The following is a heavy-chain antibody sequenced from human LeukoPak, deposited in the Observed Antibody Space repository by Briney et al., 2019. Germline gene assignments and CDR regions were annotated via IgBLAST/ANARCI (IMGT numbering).Heavy chain of an antibody. CDR3: ARDSSGWFLVY. V-gene: IGHV1-2*02. D-gene: IGHD6-19*01. J-gene: IGHJ4*02. CDR2: INPNSGGT. CDR1: GYTFTGYY. Sequence: ASVKVSCKASGYTFTGYYMRWVRQAPGQGLEWMGWINPNSGGTNYAQKFQGRVTMTRDTSVSTAYMELSRLRSDDTAVYYCARDSSGWFLVYWGQGTLVTVSS.